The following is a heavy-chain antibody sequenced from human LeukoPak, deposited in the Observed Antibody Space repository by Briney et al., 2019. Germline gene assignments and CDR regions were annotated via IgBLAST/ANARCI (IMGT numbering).Heavy chain of an antibody. J-gene: IGHJ4*02. CDR2: IYYSGST. Sequence: PSETLSLTCTVSGGSISSSTYYWGWIRQPPGKGLGWIGSIYYSGSTSYNPSLKSRVTISVDTSKSQFSLKLDSVTAADTAVYYCARNASDSGTSYFDYWGQGTLVTVSS. CDR1: GGSISSSTYY. D-gene: IGHD1-26*01. V-gene: IGHV4-39*01. CDR3: ARNASDSGTSYFDY.